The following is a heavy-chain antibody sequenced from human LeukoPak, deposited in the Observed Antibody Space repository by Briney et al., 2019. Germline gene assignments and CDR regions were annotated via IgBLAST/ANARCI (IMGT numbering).Heavy chain of an antibody. J-gene: IGHJ5*02. CDR3: ARHSNWNGGVDWFDP. CDR2: IHYSGSP. CDR1: GGSISSYY. D-gene: IGHD1-20*01. V-gene: IGHV4-59*08. Sequence: SETLSLTCTVSGGSISSYYWTWIRQAPGKGLEWIAYIHYSGSPHYNPSLRSRVTISIDTSKNQLSLKLNSVTAADTAVYYCARHSNWNGGVDWFDPWGQGAQVTVSS.